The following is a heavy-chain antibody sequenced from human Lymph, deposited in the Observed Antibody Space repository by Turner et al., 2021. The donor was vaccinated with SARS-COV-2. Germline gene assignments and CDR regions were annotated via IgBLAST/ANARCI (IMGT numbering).Heavy chain of an antibody. V-gene: IGHV3-21*01. CDR3: AGQAVAGTSLGYYYYGMDV. J-gene: IGHJ6*02. CDR1: GYPFRSYS. Sequence: EVQLVGSGGGLVQPGGSLRPSCEAPGYPFRSYSMHWVRQAPGKGLEWFSSISSSSTYIYYADSVKGRFTISRDNAKNSLYLQMNSLRAEDTAVYYCAGQAVAGTSLGYYYYGMDVWGQGTTVTVSS. CDR2: ISSSSTYI. D-gene: IGHD6-19*01.